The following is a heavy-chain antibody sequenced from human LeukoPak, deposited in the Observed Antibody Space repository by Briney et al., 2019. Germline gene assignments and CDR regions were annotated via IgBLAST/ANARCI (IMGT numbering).Heavy chain of an antibody. V-gene: IGHV3-21*01. CDR3: ARDQGAVAGRNY. CDR1: GFTFSSYS. Sequence: GGSLRLSCAASGFTFSSYSMNWARQAPGKGLEWVSSISSSSSYIYYADSVKGRFTISRDNAKNSLYLQMNSLRAEDTAVYYCARDQGAVAGRNYWGQGTLVTVSS. CDR2: ISSSSSYI. J-gene: IGHJ4*02. D-gene: IGHD6-19*01.